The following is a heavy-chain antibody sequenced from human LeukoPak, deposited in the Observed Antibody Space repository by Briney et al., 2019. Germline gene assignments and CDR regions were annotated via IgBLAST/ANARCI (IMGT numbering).Heavy chain of an antibody. CDR2: INHSGST. CDR1: GGSFSGYY. Sequence: SETLSLTCAVYGGSFSGYYRSWIRQPPGKGLEWIGEINHSGSTNYNPSLKSRVTISVDTSKNQFSLKLSSVTAADTAVYYCATYGMGVWGQGTTVTVSS. J-gene: IGHJ6*02. V-gene: IGHV4-34*01. CDR3: ATYGMGV.